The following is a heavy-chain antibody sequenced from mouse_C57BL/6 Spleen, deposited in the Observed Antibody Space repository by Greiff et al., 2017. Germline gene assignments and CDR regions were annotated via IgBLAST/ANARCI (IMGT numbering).Heavy chain of an antibody. D-gene: IGHD1-1*01. CDR1: GYTFTSYW. Sequence: QVQLQQPGAELVKPGASVKMSCKASGYTFTSYWITWVKQRPGQGLEWIGDIYPGSGSTNYNEKFKSKATLTVDTSSSTAYMQLSSLTSDDSAVYYCACYYYGSRYYYAMDYWGQGTSVAVSS. J-gene: IGHJ4*01. CDR3: ACYYYGSRYYYAMDY. V-gene: IGHV1-55*01. CDR2: IYPGSGST.